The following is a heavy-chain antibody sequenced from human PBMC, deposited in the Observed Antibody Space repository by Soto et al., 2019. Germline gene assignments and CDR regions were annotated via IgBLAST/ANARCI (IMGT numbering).Heavy chain of an antibody. CDR1: GGSISSSNW. J-gene: IGHJ4*02. V-gene: IGHV4-4*02. D-gene: IGHD3-22*01. Sequence: SETLSLTCGVFGGSISSSNWWSWVRQPPGKGLEWIGEIYHSGSTNYNPSLKSRVTISVDRSKNQFSLKLSSVTAADTAVYYCARVSYSYEDSGNYVRKGIDYWGQGTQVTVSS. CDR3: ARVSYSYEDSGNYVRKGIDY. CDR2: IYHSGST.